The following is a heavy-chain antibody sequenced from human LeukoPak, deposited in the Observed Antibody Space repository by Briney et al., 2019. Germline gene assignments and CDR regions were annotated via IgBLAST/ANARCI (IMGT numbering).Heavy chain of an antibody. CDR2: IYYSGST. CDR3: ARHSERWLGAFDN. Sequence: SETLSLTCTVSGGSISSYYWSWIRQPPGKGLEWIGYIYYSGSTNYNPSLKSRVTISVDTSKNQFSLKLSSVTAADTAVYYCARHSERWLGAFDNWGQGTMVTVSS. J-gene: IGHJ3*02. D-gene: IGHD6-19*01. V-gene: IGHV4-59*08. CDR1: GGSISSYY.